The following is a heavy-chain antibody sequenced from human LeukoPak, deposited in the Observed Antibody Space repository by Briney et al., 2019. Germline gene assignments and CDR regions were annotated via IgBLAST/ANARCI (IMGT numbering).Heavy chain of an antibody. D-gene: IGHD3-10*01. CDR3: ARLSQTPDYYTLGGYYYLGY. CDR1: RYTFTSYD. J-gene: IGHJ4*02. CDR2: MNPNNGRT. V-gene: IGHV1-8*01. Sequence: GASVKVSCKASRYTFTSYDINWVREAAGHGLEWMGLMNPNNGRTGYAQKFQGRITMTRDTSINTAYMELTNLRSEDTAIYYCARLSQTPDYYTLGGYYYLGYWGQGTPVTVSS.